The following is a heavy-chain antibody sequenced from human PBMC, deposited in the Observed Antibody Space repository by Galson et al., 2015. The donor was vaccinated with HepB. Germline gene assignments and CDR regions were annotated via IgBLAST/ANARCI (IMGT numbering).Heavy chain of an antibody. J-gene: IGHJ3*01. V-gene: IGHV1-2*02. CDR2: MDPNSGGT. D-gene: IGHD2-2*01. CDR1: GYTFSGFY. CDR3: ARNQLADAFDL. Sequence: SVKVSCKASGYTFSGFYIHWVRQAPGQGLEWVGWMDPNSGGTSYAQEFQGRVTMTRDTSISTAYMALSSLRSDDTAVYYCARNQLADAFDLGGQGTMVTVSS.